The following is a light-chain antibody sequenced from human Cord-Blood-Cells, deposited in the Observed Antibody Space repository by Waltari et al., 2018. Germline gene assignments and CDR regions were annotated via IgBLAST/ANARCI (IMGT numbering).Light chain of an antibody. Sequence: QSALTQPASVSGSPGPSITISCTGTSSDVGGYNYVSLYQQHPGKAPKLMIYDVSNRPSGVSNRFSGSKSGNTASLTISGLQAEDEADYYCSSYTSSSTWVFGGGTKLTVL. CDR3: SSYTSSSTWV. CDR2: DVS. J-gene: IGLJ3*02. V-gene: IGLV2-14*03. CDR1: SSDVGGYNY.